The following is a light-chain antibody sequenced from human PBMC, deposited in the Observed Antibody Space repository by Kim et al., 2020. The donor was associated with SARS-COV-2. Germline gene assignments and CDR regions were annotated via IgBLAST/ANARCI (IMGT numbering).Light chain of an antibody. CDR1: QSGLYSTNNKNY. J-gene: IGKJ5*01. CDR2: WAS. V-gene: IGKV4-1*01. Sequence: DIVMTQSPDSLAVSLGERATINCKSSQSGLYSTNNKNYLAWYQQKPGQPPKLLIYWASTRESGVPDRFSGSGSGTDFTLTISSLQAEDVAVYYCQQYYSTPPITFGQGTQLEIK. CDR3: QQYYSTPPIT.